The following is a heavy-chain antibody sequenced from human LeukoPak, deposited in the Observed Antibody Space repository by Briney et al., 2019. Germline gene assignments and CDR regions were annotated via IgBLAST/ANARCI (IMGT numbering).Heavy chain of an antibody. D-gene: IGHD3-22*01. V-gene: IGHV3-11*01. J-gene: IGHJ4*02. CDR3: ARDHDSCGYHFDY. CDR2: ISSSGSTI. CDR1: GFTFSDYY. Sequence: GGSLRLSCAASGFTFSDYYMSWIRQAPGEGVERVSYISSSGSTIYYADSVKGRFTISRDNAKNSLYLQMNRLRAEDTAVYYCARDHDSCGYHFDYWGQGTLVTVSS.